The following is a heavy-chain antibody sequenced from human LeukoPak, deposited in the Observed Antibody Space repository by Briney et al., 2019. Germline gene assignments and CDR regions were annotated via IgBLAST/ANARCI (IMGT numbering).Heavy chain of an antibody. CDR1: GFTFDDYA. V-gene: IGHV3-9*01. Sequence: GGSLRLSCAASGFTFDDYAMHWVRQAPGKGLEWVLGISWNSGSIGYADSVKGRFSISRDNAKNSLYLQMNSLRAEDTALYYCAKDIGRLLWFGESFFFDYWGQGTLVTVSS. D-gene: IGHD3-10*01. CDR2: ISWNSGSI. CDR3: AKDIGRLLWFGESFFFDY. J-gene: IGHJ4*02.